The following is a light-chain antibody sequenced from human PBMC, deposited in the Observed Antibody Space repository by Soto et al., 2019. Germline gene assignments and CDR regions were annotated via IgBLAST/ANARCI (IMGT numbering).Light chain of an antibody. Sequence: EVVMTQSPATLSVSPGERATLSCRASQSVSSNLAWYQQNPGQAPRLLIFGASTRATGIPATFSRSASGIDFTLTISILQSEDFAVYYCQQYNNWPLYSFGQGTKLEIK. J-gene: IGKJ2*01. CDR3: QQYNNWPLYS. CDR2: GAS. CDR1: QSVSSN. V-gene: IGKV3D-15*01.